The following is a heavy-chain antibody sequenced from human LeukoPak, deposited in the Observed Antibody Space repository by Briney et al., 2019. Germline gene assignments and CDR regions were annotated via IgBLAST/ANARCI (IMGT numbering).Heavy chain of an antibody. J-gene: IGHJ4*02. CDR1: GGTFSSYA. V-gene: IGHV1-69*13. Sequence: ASVKVSCKASGGTFSSYAISWVRQAPGQGLEWVGGIIPIFGTANYAQKFQGRVTITADESTSTAYMELSSLRSEDTAVYYCATLRRYCGGDCYSALDYWGQGTLVTVSS. D-gene: IGHD2-21*02. CDR3: ATLRRYCGGDCYSALDY. CDR2: IIPIFGTA.